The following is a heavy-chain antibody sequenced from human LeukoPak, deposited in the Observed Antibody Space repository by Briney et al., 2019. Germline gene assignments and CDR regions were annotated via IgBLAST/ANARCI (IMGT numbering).Heavy chain of an antibody. J-gene: IGHJ4*02. V-gene: IGHV1-18*01. Sequence: ASVKVSCKASGYTFTSYGISWVRQAPGQGLEWMGWISAYNSNTNYAQKLQGRVTMTTDTSTSTAYMELRSLRSDDTAVYYCARDYLRWGAAAVPFGYWGQGTLVTVSS. CDR1: GYTFTSYG. CDR2: ISAYNSNT. CDR3: ARDYLRWGAAAVPFGY. D-gene: IGHD6-13*01.